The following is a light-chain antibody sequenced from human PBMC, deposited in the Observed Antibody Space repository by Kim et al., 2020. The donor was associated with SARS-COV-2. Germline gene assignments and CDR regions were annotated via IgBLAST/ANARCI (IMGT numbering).Light chain of an antibody. Sequence: SSELTQDPAVSVALGQTVRITCQGDSLRNYYASWYQQKPGQAPLLVIYGKDNRPSGIPDRFSGSGSGNTASLTITGAQAEDEADYYCHSRDSSGNHRVFGGGTQLTVL. J-gene: IGLJ3*02. V-gene: IGLV3-19*01. CDR2: GKD. CDR1: SLRNYY. CDR3: HSRDSSGNHRV.